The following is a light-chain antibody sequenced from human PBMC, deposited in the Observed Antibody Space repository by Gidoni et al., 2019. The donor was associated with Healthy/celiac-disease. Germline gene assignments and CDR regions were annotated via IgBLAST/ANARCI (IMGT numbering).Light chain of an antibody. Sequence: QSALTQPASVSGSPGQSITIACTGTNSDVGGYKDVSWYQQHPGKAPKLMIYEVSNRPSGVSNRFSGSKSGNTASLTISGLQAEDEADYYCSSYTSSSTLGVVFGGGTKLTVL. J-gene: IGLJ2*01. V-gene: IGLV2-14*01. CDR2: EVS. CDR3: SSYTSSSTLGVV. CDR1: NSDVGGYKD.